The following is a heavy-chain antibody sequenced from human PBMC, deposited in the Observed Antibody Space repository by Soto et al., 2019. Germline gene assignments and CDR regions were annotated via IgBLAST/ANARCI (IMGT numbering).Heavy chain of an antibody. CDR3: ARGEQYSGRIFDY. CDR1: GDSVVSNSAG. D-gene: IGHD1-26*01. Sequence: SQTLSLTCAITGDSVVSNSAGWSWVRQSPSRGLEWLGRTYYRSKWYYEYAVSVRGRITINPDTSKNQYSLQLNSVTPEDTAVYFCARGEQYSGRIFDYWGQGTLVTVSS. J-gene: IGHJ4*01. V-gene: IGHV6-1*01. CDR2: TYYRSKWYY.